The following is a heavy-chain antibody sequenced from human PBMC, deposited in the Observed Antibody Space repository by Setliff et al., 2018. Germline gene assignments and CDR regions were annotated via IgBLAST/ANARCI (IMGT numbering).Heavy chain of an antibody. J-gene: IGHJ4*02. CDR2: IYYGGST. CDR3: AKQGPSSGWYD. Sequence: SETLSLTCTVSGGSISDYYWSWIRQAPGKGLEWIGYIYYGGSTNYNPSLNSRVAISVDTSKNQFSLKLSSVTAADTALYYCAKQGPSSGWYDWGQGTLVTVSS. CDR1: GGSISDYY. V-gene: IGHV4-59*08. D-gene: IGHD6-19*01.